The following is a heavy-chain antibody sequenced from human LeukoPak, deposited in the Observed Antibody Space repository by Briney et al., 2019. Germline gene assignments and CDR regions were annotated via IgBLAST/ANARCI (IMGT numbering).Heavy chain of an antibody. CDR2: IYTSGST. CDR3: ARNRGARHIVVVTATPRSNWFDP. J-gene: IGHJ5*02. Sequence: PSQTLSLTCTVSGGSISSGSYYWSWIRQPAGKGLEWIGRIYTSGSTNYNPSLKSRVTISVDTSKNQFSLKLSSVTAADTAVYYCARNRGARHIVVVTATPRSNWFDPWGQGTLVTVSS. CDR1: GGSISSGSYY. V-gene: IGHV4-61*02. D-gene: IGHD2-21*02.